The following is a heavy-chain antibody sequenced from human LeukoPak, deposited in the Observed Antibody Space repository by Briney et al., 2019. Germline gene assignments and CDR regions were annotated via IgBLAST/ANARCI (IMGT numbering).Heavy chain of an antibody. Sequence: GGSLRLSCAASGFTFSSYNINWVRQAPGKGLEWVSYISSSSSTIYYADSVKGRFTISRDNAKNSLYLQMNSLRAEDTAVYYCATFTGIAANYWGQGTLVTVSS. D-gene: IGHD6-13*01. CDR2: ISSSSSTI. V-gene: IGHV3-48*04. CDR1: GFTFSSYN. J-gene: IGHJ4*02. CDR3: ATFTGIAANY.